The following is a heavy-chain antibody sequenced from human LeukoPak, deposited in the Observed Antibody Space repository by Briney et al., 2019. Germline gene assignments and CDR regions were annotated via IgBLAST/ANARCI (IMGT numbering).Heavy chain of an antibody. CDR1: GFTFSSYS. V-gene: IGHV3-48*02. J-gene: IGHJ4*02. D-gene: IGHD3-10*01. CDR2: ISSSSSTI. CDR3: ARDSQRNYGSGSYYKSQDY. Sequence: GGSLRLSCAASGFTFSSYSMNWVRQAPGKGLEWVSYISSSSSTIYYADSVKGRFTISRDNAKSSLYLQMNSLRDEDTAVYYCARDSQRNYGSGSYYKSQDYWGQGTLVTVSS.